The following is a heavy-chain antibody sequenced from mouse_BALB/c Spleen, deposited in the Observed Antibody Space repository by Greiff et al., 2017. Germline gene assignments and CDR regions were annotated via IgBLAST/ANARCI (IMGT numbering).Heavy chain of an antibody. D-gene: IGHD3-3*01. CDR1: GFTFSSYT. V-gene: IGHV5-12-2*01. CDR2: ISNGGGST. CDR3: ARRSGTGDYYAMDY. J-gene: IGHJ4*01. Sequence: EVKLEESGGGLVQPGGSLKLSCAASGFTFSSYTMSWVRQTPEKRLEWVAYISNGGGSTYYPDTVKGRFTISRDNAKNTLYLQMSSLKSEDTAMYYCARRSGTGDYYAMDYWGQGTSVTVSS.